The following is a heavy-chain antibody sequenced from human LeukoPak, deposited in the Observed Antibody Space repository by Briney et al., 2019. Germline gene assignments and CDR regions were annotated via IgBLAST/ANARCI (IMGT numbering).Heavy chain of an antibody. J-gene: IGHJ4*02. V-gene: IGHV4-34*01. Sequence: PSETLSLTCTVSGGSISSYYWSWIRQPPGKGLEWIGEINHSGNSNYNPSLQSRVTISLVTSKNQFSLKLTSLTAAGTAVYYCARGLSDVYWGQGTLVTVST. CDR2: INHSGNS. CDR3: ARGLSDVY. CDR1: GGSISSYY.